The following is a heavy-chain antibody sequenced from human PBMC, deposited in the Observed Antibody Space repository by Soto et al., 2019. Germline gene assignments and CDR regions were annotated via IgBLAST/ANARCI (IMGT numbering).Heavy chain of an antibody. Sequence: ETLSLTCAVSGEPFIGYYWTWIRQPPGKGLEWIGEINDSGSTNYDPSLRGRVTISVVTSKNQFSLKLSSVTAADTAVYYCARFRASYGTSYFDYWGQGTLVTVSS. CDR3: ARFRASYGTSYFDY. CDR2: INDSGST. J-gene: IGHJ4*02. V-gene: IGHV4-34*01. D-gene: IGHD2-2*01. CDR1: GEPFIGYY.